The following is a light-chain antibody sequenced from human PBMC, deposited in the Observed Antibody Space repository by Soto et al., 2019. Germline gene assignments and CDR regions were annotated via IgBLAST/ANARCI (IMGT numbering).Light chain of an antibody. CDR2: GAS. Sequence: EIVMTQSPATVSVSPGERATLSCRASQSVRSDLAWYQQKPGQAPRLLIYGASTRATGIPARFSGSGSGTEFTLTISSLQSEDFAVYYCQQYNEWPPWTFGQGTKVEIK. CDR1: QSVRSD. J-gene: IGKJ1*01. V-gene: IGKV3-15*01. CDR3: QQYNEWPPWT.